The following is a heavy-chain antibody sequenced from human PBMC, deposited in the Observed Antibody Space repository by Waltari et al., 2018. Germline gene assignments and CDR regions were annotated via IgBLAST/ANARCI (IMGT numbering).Heavy chain of an antibody. V-gene: IGHV4-38-2*01. CDR2: IYHSGST. Sequence: QVQLQESGPGLVTPSETLSLTCAVSGHAISRTYYWGWFRQSPGKGLEWIGNIYHSGSTYYNPSLKSRVTISLDTSKNRFSLNLRSVTAADTAVYYCAAYLPDWGRGRDYWGQGTLVTVSS. D-gene: IGHD7-27*01. J-gene: IGHJ4*02. CDR1: GHAISRTYY. CDR3: AAYLPDWGRGRDY.